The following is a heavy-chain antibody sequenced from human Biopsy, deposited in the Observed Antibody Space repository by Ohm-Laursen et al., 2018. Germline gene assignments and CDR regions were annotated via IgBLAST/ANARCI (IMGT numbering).Heavy chain of an antibody. CDR2: IYYTGST. J-gene: IGHJ2*01. Sequence: SQTLSLTCTVSGGSISSYSWSWIRPPPGQGLDWIGYIYYTGSTNYNPSLKSRVTISVDTSMNHLSLTLTSVTAADTAVYYCARHAPSYSGSYWRYFDLWGRGTLVTVSS. V-gene: IGHV4-59*08. CDR1: GGSISSYS. D-gene: IGHD1-26*01. CDR3: ARHAPSYSGSYWRYFDL.